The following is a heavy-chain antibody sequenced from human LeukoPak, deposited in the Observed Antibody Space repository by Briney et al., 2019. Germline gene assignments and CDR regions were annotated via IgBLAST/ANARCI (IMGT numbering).Heavy chain of an antibody. CDR1: GGXFSRYA. Sequence: ASVKVSCKASGGXFSRYAMNWVRQAPGQGLEWMGWISAYNGNTNYAQKLQGRVTMTTDTSTSTAYMELRSLRSDDTAVYYCARERNPDYWGQGTLVTVSS. V-gene: IGHV1-18*04. CDR2: ISAYNGNT. CDR3: ARERNPDY. J-gene: IGHJ4*02.